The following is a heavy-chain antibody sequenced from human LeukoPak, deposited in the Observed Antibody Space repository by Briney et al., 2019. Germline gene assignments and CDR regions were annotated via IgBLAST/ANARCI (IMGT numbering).Heavy chain of an antibody. CDR3: ARGAGRGVRGVIIGNWFDP. D-gene: IGHD3-10*01. V-gene: IGHV1-2*02. J-gene: IGHJ5*02. CDR1: GYTFTGYY. CDR2: INPNSGGT. Sequence: ASVKVSCKASGYTFTGYYMHWVRQAPGQGLEWMGWINPNSGGTNYAQKFQGRVTMTRDTSISTAYMELSRLRSDDTAVYYCARGAGRGVRGVIIGNWFDPWGQGTLVTVSS.